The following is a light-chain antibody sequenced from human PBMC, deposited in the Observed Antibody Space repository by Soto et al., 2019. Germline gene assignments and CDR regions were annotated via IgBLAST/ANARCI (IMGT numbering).Light chain of an antibody. CDR2: EVS. CDR3: SSYTSSSTQL. Sequence: QSALTQPASVSGSPGQSITISCTGTTSAYVSWYQQHPGKAPKLMIYEVSNRPSGVSNRFSGSKSGNTASLAISGLQTEDEADYYCSSYTSSSTQLFGGGTKLTVL. V-gene: IGLV2-14*01. J-gene: IGLJ2*01. CDR1: TSAY.